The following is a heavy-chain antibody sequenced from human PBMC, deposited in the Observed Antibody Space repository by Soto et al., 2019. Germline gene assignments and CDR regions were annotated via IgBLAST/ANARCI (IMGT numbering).Heavy chain of an antibody. Sequence: PSETLSLTCTVSGGSISSGGYYWSWIRQHPGKGLEWIGYIYYSGSTYYNPSLKSRVTISVDTSKNQFSLKLSSVTAADTAVYYCARAFGDVLRHFDWLPRGDAFDIWGQGTMVTVSS. CDR1: GGSISSGGYY. CDR2: IYYSGST. J-gene: IGHJ3*02. V-gene: IGHV4-31*03. CDR3: ARAFGDVLRHFDWLPRGDAFDI. D-gene: IGHD3-9*01.